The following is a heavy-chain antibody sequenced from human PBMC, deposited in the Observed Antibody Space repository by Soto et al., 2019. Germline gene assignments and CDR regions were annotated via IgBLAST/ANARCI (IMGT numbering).Heavy chain of an antibody. CDR1: GFTFSSYA. V-gene: IGHV3-23*01. J-gene: IGHJ4*02. CDR3: AKGRLDFWSGYYTVFDY. Sequence: GGSLRLSCAASGFTFSSYAMSWVRQAPGKGLEWVSAISGSGGSTYYADSVKGRFTISRDNSKNTLYLQMNSLRAEDTAVYYCAKGRLDFWSGYYTVFDYWGQGTLVTVSS. D-gene: IGHD3-3*01. CDR2: ISGSGGST.